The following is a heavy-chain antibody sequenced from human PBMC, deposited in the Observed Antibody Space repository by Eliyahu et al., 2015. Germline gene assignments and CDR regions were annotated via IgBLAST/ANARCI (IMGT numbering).Heavy chain of an antibody. V-gene: IGHV4-31*03. CDR1: GGSISSGGYY. CDR2: IYYSGST. Sequence: QVQLQESGPGLVKPSQTLSLTCTVSGGSISSGGYYWSWIRQHPGKGLEWIWYIYYSGSTYXNPSLKSRVTISVDTSKNQFSLKLSSVTAADTAVYYCARVGPYGDYGRGARVFDYWGQGTLVTVSS. J-gene: IGHJ4*02. CDR3: ARVGPYGDYGRGARVFDY. D-gene: IGHD4-17*01.